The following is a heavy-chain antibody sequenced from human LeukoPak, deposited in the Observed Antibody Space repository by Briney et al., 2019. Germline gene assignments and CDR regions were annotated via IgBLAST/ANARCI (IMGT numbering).Heavy chain of an antibody. CDR2: ISGSGGST. CDR1: GFAFSSCA. D-gene: IGHD3-22*01. Sequence: GGSLRLSCAASGFAFSSCAMSWVRQAPGKGLEWGSAISGSGGSTYYADSVKGRFTISRDNSKNTLYLQMNSLRAEDTAVYYCAKDLILDSSGAPPFDIWGQGTMVTVSS. J-gene: IGHJ3*02. CDR3: AKDLILDSSGAPPFDI. V-gene: IGHV3-23*01.